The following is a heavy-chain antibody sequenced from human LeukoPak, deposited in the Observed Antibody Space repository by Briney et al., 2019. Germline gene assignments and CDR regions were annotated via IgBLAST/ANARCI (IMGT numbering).Heavy chain of an antibody. CDR1: GFTFSSYG. D-gene: IGHD2/OR15-2a*01. V-gene: IGHV3-30*03. Sequence: GKSLRLSCAASGFTFSSYGMHWVRQAPGKGLEWAAVISSDGSNTYYTDPVKGRFTISRDNSKNTLYLQMNSLRVEDTAVYYCARGENSKTYPVSGYWGQGALVTVSS. CDR2: ISSDGSNT. CDR3: ARGENSKTYPVSGY. J-gene: IGHJ4*02.